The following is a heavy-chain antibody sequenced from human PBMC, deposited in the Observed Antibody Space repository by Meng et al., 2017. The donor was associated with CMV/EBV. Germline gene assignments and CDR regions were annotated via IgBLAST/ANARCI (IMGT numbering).Heavy chain of an antibody. J-gene: IGHJ4*02. D-gene: IGHD3-3*01. CDR3: AKDHDFRSGYSYYFDY. Sequence: SLKISCAASGFTFDDYAMHWVRQAPGKGLEWVSGISWNSGSIGYADSVKGRFTISRDNAKNSLYLQMNSLRAEDTALYYCAKDHDFRSGYSYYFDYWGQGTLVTVSS. CDR2: ISWNSGSI. CDR1: GFTFDDYA. V-gene: IGHV3-9*01.